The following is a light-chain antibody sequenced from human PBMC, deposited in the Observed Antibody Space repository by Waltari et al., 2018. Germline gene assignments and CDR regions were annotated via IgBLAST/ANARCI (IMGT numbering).Light chain of an antibody. V-gene: IGKV1-5*03. Sequence: DIQMPQSPATLSASVGDRVSNTCRAVKTISHWLAWYQQKPGKAPKILIYKTSLLQSGVPSRCSGSGSGTEFTLTISSLQPDDFATYYGQQYKTYSTFGGGTRVEIK. J-gene: IGKJ4*01. CDR2: KTS. CDR3: QQYKTYST. CDR1: KTISHW.